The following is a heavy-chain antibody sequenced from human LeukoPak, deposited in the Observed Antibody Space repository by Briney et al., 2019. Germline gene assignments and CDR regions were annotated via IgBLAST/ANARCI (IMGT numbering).Heavy chain of an antibody. J-gene: IGHJ5*02. D-gene: IGHD6-13*01. V-gene: IGHV4-59*01. CDR1: GGSISSYY. CDR3: ARGSIAAAEGSHWFDP. CDR2: IYYSGST. Sequence: SETLSLTCTVSGGSISSYYWSWIRQPPGKGLEWIGYIYYSGSTNYNPSLKSRVTISVDTSKNQFSLKVSSVTAAGTAVYYCARGSIAAAEGSHWFDPWGQGTLVTVSS.